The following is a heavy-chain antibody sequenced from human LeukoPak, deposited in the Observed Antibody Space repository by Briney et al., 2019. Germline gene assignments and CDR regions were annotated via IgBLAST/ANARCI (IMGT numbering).Heavy chain of an antibody. CDR3: ARVILWFGDDV. J-gene: IGHJ6*04. D-gene: IGHD3-10*01. V-gene: IGHV1-8*01. CDR1: GYTFTSYD. Sequence: DSVTVSCKASGYTFTSYDISWVRQAVGQGIEWMGWMKPKSGNTGYAQKFQGRVTMTRNTSISTAYLELSSLRSEDTAVYYCARVILWFGDDVWGKGTTVTISS. CDR2: MKPKSGNT.